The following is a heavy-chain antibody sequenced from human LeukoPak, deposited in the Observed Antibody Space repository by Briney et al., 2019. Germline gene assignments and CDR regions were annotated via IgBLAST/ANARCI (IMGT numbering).Heavy chain of an antibody. D-gene: IGHD6-6*01. CDR1: GFTLSDYW. V-gene: IGHV3-74*01. CDR2: INPDGSST. Sequence: PGGSLRLSCAASGFTLSDYWMRWVRQGPGKGLVWVSRINPDGSSTNDADFVKGRFTISRDNAKNTLNLQMNSLRAEDTAVYYCVRSTAVLPFDYWGQGIPVTVSS. J-gene: IGHJ4*02. CDR3: VRSTAVLPFDY.